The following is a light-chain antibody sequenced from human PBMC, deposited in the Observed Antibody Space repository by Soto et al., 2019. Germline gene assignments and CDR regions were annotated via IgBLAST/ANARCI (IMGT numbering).Light chain of an antibody. CDR2: DVS. CDR3: CSYAGTYTPL. CDR1: SSDVGGYNY. V-gene: IGLV2-11*01. Sequence: SALTQPRSVSGSPGQSVTISCTGTSSDVGGYNYVSWYQHNPGKAPKLMIFDVSARPSGVPDRFSGSKSANTASLTISGLQAEDEADYYCCSYAGTYTPLFGGGTKVTVL. J-gene: IGLJ2*01.